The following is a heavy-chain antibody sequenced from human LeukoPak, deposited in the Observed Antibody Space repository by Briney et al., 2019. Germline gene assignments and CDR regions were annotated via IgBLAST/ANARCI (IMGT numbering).Heavy chain of an antibody. Sequence: GGSLRLSCAASGFTVSTKYMSWVRQTPGKGLEWVSTMYSGGSTYYADSVKGRFTISRDNSKNTLFLHMSGLRAEDTALYFCARGGGLAMAATGPPPDYWGQGTLVTVSS. CDR3: ARGGGLAMAATGPPPDY. J-gene: IGHJ4*02. CDR1: GFTVSTKY. D-gene: IGHD2-15*01. V-gene: IGHV3-53*01. CDR2: MYSGGST.